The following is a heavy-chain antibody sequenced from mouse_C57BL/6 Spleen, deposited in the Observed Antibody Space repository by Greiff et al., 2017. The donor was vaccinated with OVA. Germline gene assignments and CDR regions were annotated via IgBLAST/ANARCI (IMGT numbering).Heavy chain of an antibody. D-gene: IGHD4-1*01. CDR3: ARNELGRVFDY. CDR2: IYPGDGDT. Sequence: VQLQQSGAELVKPGASVKISCKASGYAFSSYWMNWVKQRPGKGLEWIGQIYPGDGDTNYNGKFKGKATLTADKSSSTAYMQLSSLTSEDSAVYFCARNELGRVFDYWGQGTTLTVSS. V-gene: IGHV1-80*01. J-gene: IGHJ2*01. CDR1: GYAFSSYW.